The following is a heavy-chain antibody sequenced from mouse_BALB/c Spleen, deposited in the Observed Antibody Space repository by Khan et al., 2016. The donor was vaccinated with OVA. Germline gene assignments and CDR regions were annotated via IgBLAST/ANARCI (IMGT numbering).Heavy chain of an antibody. CDR1: GYTFTSYW. Sequence: QVQLQQPGAELAKPGASVKMSCKASGYTFTSYWMHWIKQRPGQGLEWIGYINPTSGYTDYNQKFKDKATLTADKSSSTAYMQLSSLTSDDSAVYYCARDRIDYWGQGTALTVPS. CDR2: INPTSGYT. J-gene: IGHJ2*01. CDR3: ARDRIDY. V-gene: IGHV1-7*01.